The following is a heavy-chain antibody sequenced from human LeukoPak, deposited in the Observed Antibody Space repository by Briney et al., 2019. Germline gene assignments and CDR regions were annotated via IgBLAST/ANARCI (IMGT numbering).Heavy chain of an antibody. CDR2: IYYSGST. D-gene: IGHD3-22*01. J-gene: IGHJ5*02. Sequence: PSETLSLTCTVSGGSISSYYWSWIRQPPGKGLEWIGYIYYSGSTNYNPSLKSRVTISVDTSKNQFSLKLSSVTAADTAVYYCARDDKYYDSSGSWGQGTLVTVSS. V-gene: IGHV4-59*12. CDR3: ARDDKYYDSSGS. CDR1: GGSISSYY.